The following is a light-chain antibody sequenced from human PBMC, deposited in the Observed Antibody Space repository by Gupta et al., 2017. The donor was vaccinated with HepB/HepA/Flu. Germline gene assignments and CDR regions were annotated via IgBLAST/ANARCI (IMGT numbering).Light chain of an antibody. Sequence: QSVLTQPPSVSRAPGQRVTISCTGSSSNIGAGYDVHWYQQLPGTAPKLLIYGNSNRHSGVPERFSGSKSGTSASLAITGLQAEDEADYYCQSYDSSLSGYWVFGGGTKLTVL. CDR1: SSNIGAGYD. J-gene: IGLJ3*02. CDR3: QSYDSSLSGYWV. V-gene: IGLV1-40*01. CDR2: GNS.